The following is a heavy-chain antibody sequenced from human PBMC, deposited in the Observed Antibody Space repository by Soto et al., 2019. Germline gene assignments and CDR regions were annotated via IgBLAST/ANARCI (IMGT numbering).Heavy chain of an antibody. CDR2: IKQDGSEK. Sequence: PGGSLRLSCAVSGFTFSNYWMSWVRQAPGKGLEWVANIKQDGSEKYYVDSVKGRFTISRDNAKNSLYLQMNSLRAEDTAVYYCAREPGSIDYWGQGTVVTVYS. CDR1: GFTFSNYW. CDR3: AREPGSIDY. V-gene: IGHV3-7*01. J-gene: IGHJ4*02.